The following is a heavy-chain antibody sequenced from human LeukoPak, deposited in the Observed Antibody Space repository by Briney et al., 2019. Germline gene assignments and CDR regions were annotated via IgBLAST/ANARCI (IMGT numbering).Heavy chain of an antibody. D-gene: IGHD1-1*01. Sequence: SETLSLTCTVSGGSISSYYWSWIRQPPGKGLEWIGEIYHSGSTNYNPSLKSRVTISVDKSKNQFSLKLSSVTAADTAVYYCARDQGTASYYYGMDVWGQGTTVTVSS. CDR2: IYHSGST. CDR1: GGSISSYY. CDR3: ARDQGTASYYYGMDV. J-gene: IGHJ6*02. V-gene: IGHV4-59*12.